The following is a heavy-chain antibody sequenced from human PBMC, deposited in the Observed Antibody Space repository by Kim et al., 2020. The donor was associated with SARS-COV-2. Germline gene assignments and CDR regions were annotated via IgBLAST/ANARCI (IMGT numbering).Heavy chain of an antibody. CDR2: IKSKTDGGTA. D-gene: IGHD2-2*01. V-gene: IGHV3-15*01. J-gene: IGHJ4*02. CDR1: GIPFSNAW. CDR3: TTVSMR. Sequence: GGSLRLSCAVSGIPFSNAWFNWVRQSLGKGLEWVGRIKSKTDGGTADLAAPVKGRFAISRDDSKNTLSLLMNNVETDDSAVYYCTTVSMRWGQGTLVTVSS.